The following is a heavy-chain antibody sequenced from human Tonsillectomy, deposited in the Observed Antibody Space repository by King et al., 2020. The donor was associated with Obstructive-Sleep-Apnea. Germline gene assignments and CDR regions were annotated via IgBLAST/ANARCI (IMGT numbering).Heavy chain of an antibody. V-gene: IGHV4-59*01. Sequence: VQLQESGPGLVKPSETLSLICSVSGGSISSYYWTWIRQPPGKGLEWIGYIYYSGGTNYNPSLKSRVTILVDTSENQFSLKLNSVTAADTAVYYCARGYSSSWYYFDYWGQGTLVTVSS. D-gene: IGHD6-13*01. CDR1: GGSISSYY. CDR3: ARGYSSSWYYFDY. J-gene: IGHJ4*02. CDR2: IYYSGGT.